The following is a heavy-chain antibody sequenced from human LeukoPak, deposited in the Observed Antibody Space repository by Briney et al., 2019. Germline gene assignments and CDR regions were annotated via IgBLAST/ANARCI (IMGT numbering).Heavy chain of an antibody. CDR2: IYTSGST. CDR1: GGSFSDYY. V-gene: IGHV4-4*07. CDR3: ARDNTHRQYYYDSYFDY. D-gene: IGHD3-22*01. J-gene: IGHJ4*02. Sequence: SETLSLTCTVYGGSFSDYYWSWVRQPAGKGLEWIGRIYTSGSTNYNPSLKSRVTISVDTSKNQFSLKLSSVTAADTAVYYCARDNTHRQYYYDSYFDYWGQGTLVTVSS.